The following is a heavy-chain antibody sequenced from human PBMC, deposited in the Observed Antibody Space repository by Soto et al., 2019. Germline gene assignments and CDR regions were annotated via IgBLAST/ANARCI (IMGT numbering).Heavy chain of an antibody. CDR2: IWFDGSKK. V-gene: IGHV3-33*01. Sequence: GGSLRLSCAASGFKFRNYAIHWVRQAPGKGLEWLAVIWFDGSKKYYADSVKSRFTISRDNSKNTVYLDMNSLTADDSGVFYCARAHTMMILDRFDPWGHGTLVTVSS. D-gene: IGHD3-22*01. CDR3: ARAHTMMILDRFDP. J-gene: IGHJ5*02. CDR1: GFKFRNYA.